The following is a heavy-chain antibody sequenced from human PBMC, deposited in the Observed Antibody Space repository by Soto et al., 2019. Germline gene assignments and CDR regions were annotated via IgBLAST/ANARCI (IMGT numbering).Heavy chain of an antibody. CDR1: GYTLTSYG. CDR3: ARSIVVVPWCGMDV. V-gene: IGHV1-18*01. D-gene: IGHD2-2*01. CDR2: ISAYNGNT. J-gene: IGHJ6*02. Sequence: GASVKVSCKASGYTLTSYGVSWVRQAPGQGLEWMGWISAYNGNTNYAQKLQGRVTMTTDTSTSTAYMELRSLRSDDTAVYYCARSIVVVPWCGMDVWGQGTTVTVSS.